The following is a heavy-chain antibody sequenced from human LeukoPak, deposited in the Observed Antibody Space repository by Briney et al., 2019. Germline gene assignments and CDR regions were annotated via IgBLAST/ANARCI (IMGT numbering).Heavy chain of an antibody. J-gene: IGHJ4*02. D-gene: IGHD6-19*01. CDR2: INSDGSST. Sequence: GRSLRLSCAASGFTFDDYAMHWVRQAPGKGLVWVSRINSDGSSTSYVDSVKGRFTISRDNAKNTLYLQMNSLRAEDTAVYYCARAPGYSSGWYSDGRDYWGQGTLVTVSS. CDR3: ARAPGYSSGWYSDGRDY. V-gene: IGHV3-74*01. CDR1: GFTFDDYA.